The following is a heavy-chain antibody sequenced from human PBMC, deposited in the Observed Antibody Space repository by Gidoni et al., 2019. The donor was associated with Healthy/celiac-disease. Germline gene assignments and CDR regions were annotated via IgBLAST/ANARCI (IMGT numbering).Heavy chain of an antibody. V-gene: IGHV3-23*01. CDR2: ISVSVGST. J-gene: IGHJ4*02. CDR3: AKNGLAVAGPFDY. Sequence: EVQRLESGGGLVQPGGCLRLSCAAAGLTCSSYAMSWVRQAPGKGLVWVSAISVSVGSTYYADSVKGLFTISRDNSKNTLYLQMNSLRAEDTAVYYCAKNGLAVAGPFDYWGQGTLVTVSS. D-gene: IGHD6-19*01. CDR1: GLTCSSYA.